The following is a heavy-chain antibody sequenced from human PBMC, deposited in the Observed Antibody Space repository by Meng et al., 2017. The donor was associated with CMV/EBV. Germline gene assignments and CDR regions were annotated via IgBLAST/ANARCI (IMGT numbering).Heavy chain of an antibody. D-gene: IGHD3-9*01. V-gene: IGHV3-7*01. J-gene: IGHJ4*02. CDR3: ARASSILTGYYYY. CDR1: GFTFSSYW. CDR2: IKQDGSEK. Sequence: GESLKISCAASGFTFSSYWMSWVRQAPGKGLEWVDNIKQDGSEKYYVDSVKGRFTISRDNAKNSLYLQMNSLRAEDTAVYYCARASSILTGYYYYWGQGTLVTVSS.